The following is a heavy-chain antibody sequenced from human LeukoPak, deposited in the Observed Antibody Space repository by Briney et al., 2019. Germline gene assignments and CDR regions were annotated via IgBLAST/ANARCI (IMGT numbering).Heavy chain of an antibody. CDR1: GGSIISSSYY. V-gene: IGHV4-39*01. Sequence: PSETLSLTCTVSGGSIISSSYYWGWIRQPPGKGLEWIGSISYRGNTYYNPSLKSRITISVDTPKNQFSLKLSSVTAADTAVYYCARVGCYYDSSGYFIDYWGQGTLVTVSS. J-gene: IGHJ4*02. D-gene: IGHD3-22*01. CDR2: ISYRGNT. CDR3: ARVGCYYDSSGYFIDY.